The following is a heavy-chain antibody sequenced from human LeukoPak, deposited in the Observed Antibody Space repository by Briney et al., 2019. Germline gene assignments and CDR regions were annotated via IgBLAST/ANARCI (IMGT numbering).Heavy chain of an antibody. CDR1: GASISTYY. J-gene: IGHJ2*01. CDR3: ARDNGGDYWHSDI. D-gene: IGHD2-21*01. V-gene: IGHV4-4*07. Sequence: SETLSLTCTVSGASISTYYWSWIRQPAGKGLEWIGRMYTSGSTNYNPPLKSRVTMSVDTSKNQLSLKLSSVTTADTAVYFCARDNGGDYWHSDIWGRGTLVTVSS. CDR2: MYTSGST.